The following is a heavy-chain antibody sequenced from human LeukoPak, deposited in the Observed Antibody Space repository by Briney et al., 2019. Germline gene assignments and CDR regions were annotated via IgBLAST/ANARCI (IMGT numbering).Heavy chain of an antibody. Sequence: ASVKVSCKTSGYTFTSYYIHWLRQAPGQRFEWMGWSDPKSGATKYEHFQGRVTMTRDTSISTAYMELSRLTSDDTVVYYCARGNFYDNKGYSPELRYWGQGTLVTVSS. CDR1: GYTFTSYY. V-gene: IGHV1-2*02. D-gene: IGHD3-10*01. CDR2: SDPKSGAT. CDR3: ARGNFYDNKGYSPELRY. J-gene: IGHJ4*02.